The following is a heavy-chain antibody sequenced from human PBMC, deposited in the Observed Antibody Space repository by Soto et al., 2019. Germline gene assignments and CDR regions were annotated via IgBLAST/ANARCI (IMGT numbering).Heavy chain of an antibody. CDR1: GGSISSSSYY. V-gene: IGHV4-39*01. CDR3: ARHIDGGLHGMDV. J-gene: IGHJ6*02. D-gene: IGHD2-15*01. CDR2: IYYSGST. Sequence: QLQLQESGPGLVKPSETLSLTCTVSGGSISSSSYYWGWIRQPPGKGLEWIGSIYYSGSTYYNPSLKSRVTISVDTSKNQFSLKLSSVTAADTAVYYCARHIDGGLHGMDVWGQGTTVTVSS.